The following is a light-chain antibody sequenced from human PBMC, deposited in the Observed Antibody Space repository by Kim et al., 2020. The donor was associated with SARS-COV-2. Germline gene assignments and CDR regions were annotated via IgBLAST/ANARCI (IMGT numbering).Light chain of an antibody. CDR1: SRRSYY. V-gene: IGLV3-19*01. J-gene: IGLJ7*01. CDR2: GKN. Sequence: GKRVRIKGKGDSRRSYYASWYQQKPGQAPVLVIYGKNNRPSGIPDRFSGSSSGNTASLTITGAQAEDEADYYCNSRDSSGNHAVFGGGTQLTVL. CDR3: NSRDSSGNHAV.